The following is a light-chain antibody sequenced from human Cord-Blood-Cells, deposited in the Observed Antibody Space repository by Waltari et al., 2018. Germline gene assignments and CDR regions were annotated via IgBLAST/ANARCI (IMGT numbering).Light chain of an antibody. J-gene: IGLJ3*02. V-gene: IGLV2-11*01. Sequence: QSALTQPRSVSGSPGQSVTISCTGTSSDVGGYNYVSWYQQHPGKAPKLMIYDVSKRPSGVPDRFSGSKSGNTASLTNSGLQAEDEADYYCCSYAGSYTNWVFGGGTKLTVL. CDR2: DVS. CDR3: CSYAGSYTNWV. CDR1: SSDVGGYNY.